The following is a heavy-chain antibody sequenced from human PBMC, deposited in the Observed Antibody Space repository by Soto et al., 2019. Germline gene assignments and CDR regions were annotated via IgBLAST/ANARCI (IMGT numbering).Heavy chain of an antibody. J-gene: IGHJ6*02. D-gene: IGHD3-3*01. Sequence: SDTLSLTCAVYGGSFSGYYWSWIRQPPGKGLEWIGEINHSGSTNYNPSLKSRVTISVDTSKNQFSLKLSSVTAADTAVYYCARGYYDFWNYGMDVWGQGTTVTVSS. CDR2: INHSGST. V-gene: IGHV4-34*01. CDR1: GGSFSGYY. CDR3: ARGYYDFWNYGMDV.